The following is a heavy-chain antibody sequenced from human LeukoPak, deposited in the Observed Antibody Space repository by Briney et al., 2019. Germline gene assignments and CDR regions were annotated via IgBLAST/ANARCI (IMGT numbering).Heavy chain of an antibody. CDR2: ISAYNGNT. J-gene: IGHJ4*02. Sequence: VASVKVSYKASGYTFTSYGISWVRQAPGQGLEWMGWISAYNGNTNYAQKLQGRVTMTTDTSTSTAYMELRSLRSDDTAVYYCARDRARIVVVVPAANDYWGQGTLVTVSS. D-gene: IGHD2-2*01. CDR1: GYTFTSYG. CDR3: ARDRARIVVVVPAANDY. V-gene: IGHV1-18*01.